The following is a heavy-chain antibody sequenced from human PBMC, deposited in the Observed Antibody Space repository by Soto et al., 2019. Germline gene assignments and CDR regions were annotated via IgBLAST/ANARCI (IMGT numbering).Heavy chain of an antibody. CDR1: GFSISDYG. CDR2: ISYDGSNT. J-gene: IGHJ6*02. Sequence: QVQLVESGGGVVQPGWSLRLSCAASGFSISDYGMEWVRQAPGKGLEWVALISYDGSNTYYADSVKGRFTISIDNYKDTLFLQMTGLRREDTAVYYCAKGAGDRLSLGMDVWGQGTTVTVSS. CDR3: AKGAGDRLSLGMDV. D-gene: IGHD1-26*01. V-gene: IGHV3-30*18.